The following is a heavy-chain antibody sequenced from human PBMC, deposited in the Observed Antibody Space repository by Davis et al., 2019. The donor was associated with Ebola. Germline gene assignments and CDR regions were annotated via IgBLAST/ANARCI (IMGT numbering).Heavy chain of an antibody. Sequence: PGGSLRLSCAASGFTFSSYSMNWVRQAPGKGLEWVSYISSSSSTIYYADSVKGRFTISRDNAKNSLYLQMNSLRADDTAVYYCASSRYSSGWFYFDSWGQGTLVTVSS. CDR1: GFTFSSYS. CDR3: ASSRYSSGWFYFDS. CDR2: ISSSSSTI. J-gene: IGHJ4*02. V-gene: IGHV3-48*01. D-gene: IGHD6-19*01.